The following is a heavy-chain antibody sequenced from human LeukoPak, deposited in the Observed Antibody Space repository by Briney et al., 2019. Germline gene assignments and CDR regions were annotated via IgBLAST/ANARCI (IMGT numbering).Heavy chain of an antibody. CDR2: IIPIFGTA. V-gene: IGHV1-69*05. J-gene: IGHJ5*02. CDR1: GGTFSSYA. Sequence: SVTVSCKASGGTFSSYAISWVRQAPGHGLEWMGGIIPIFGTANYAQTFQGRVTITTDESTSTAYMELSSLRSEDTAVYYCARSTYPVNWFDPWGQGILVTVSS. CDR3: ARSTYPVNWFDP.